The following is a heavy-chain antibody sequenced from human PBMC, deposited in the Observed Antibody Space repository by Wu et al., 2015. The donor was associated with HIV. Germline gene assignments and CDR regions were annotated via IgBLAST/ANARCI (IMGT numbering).Heavy chain of an antibody. CDR1: GGTFSSYA. Sequence: QVQLVQSGAEVKKPGSSVKISCKASGGTFSSYAVIWVRQAPGQGLEWMGGVIPVFDDKKYAQNFQGRVTITADESTSTAYLELSRLTFEDTAVYYCARDRLDKSVIWVQEGKNLSTYYYMDVVGTKGPRSPSP. CDR2: VIPVFDDK. J-gene: IGHJ6*03. V-gene: IGHV1-69*12. CDR3: ARDRLDKSVIWVQEGKNLSTYYYMDV. D-gene: IGHD2/OR15-2a*01.